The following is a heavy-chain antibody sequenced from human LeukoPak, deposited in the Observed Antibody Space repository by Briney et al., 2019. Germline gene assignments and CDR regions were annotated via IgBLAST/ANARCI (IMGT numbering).Heavy chain of an antibody. CDR1: GFTFSSYS. J-gene: IGHJ4*02. V-gene: IGHV3-21*01. CDR3: ARSYDSSGYYYSDYFDY. Sequence: PGGSLRLSCAASGFTFSSYSMNWVRQAPGKGLEWVSSISSSSSYIYYADSVKGRFTISGDNAKNSLYLQMNSLRAEDTAVYYCARSYDSSGYYYSDYFDYWGQGTLVTVSS. D-gene: IGHD3-22*01. CDR2: ISSSSSYI.